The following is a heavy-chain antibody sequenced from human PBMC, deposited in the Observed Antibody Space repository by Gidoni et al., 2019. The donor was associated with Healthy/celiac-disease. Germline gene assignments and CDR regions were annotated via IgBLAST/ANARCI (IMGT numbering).Heavy chain of an antibody. J-gene: IGHJ4*02. Sequence: QPPLAGAGPGRVEPSEELSLPSPISGVSPSSSSYYWGWIRQPPGKGLEWIGSIYYSGSTYYNPSLKSRVTISVDTSKNQFSLKLSSVTAADTAVYYCAREELGATTALNWWGQGTLVTVSS. CDR1: GVSPSSSSYY. D-gene: IGHD1-26*01. V-gene: IGHV4-39*02. CDR3: AREELGATTALNW. CDR2: IYYSGST.